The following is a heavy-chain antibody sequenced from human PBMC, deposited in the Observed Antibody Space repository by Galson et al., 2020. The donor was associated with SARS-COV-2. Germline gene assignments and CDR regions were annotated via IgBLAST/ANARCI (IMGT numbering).Heavy chain of an antibody. CDR1: GIVFNDAW. J-gene: IGHJ4*02. Sequence: GGSLRLPCAASGIVFNDAWMNWVRQAPGKGLEYVGHIRSEAEGGTAAYAAAVRGRSTISRENSKNTVYLQMDSLKTEDTAVYFCTATRHVLLFFDYWGQGTLVTGSS. CDR2: IRSEAEGGTA. D-gene: IGHD2-2*01. V-gene: IGHV3-15*07. CDR3: TATRHVLLFFDY.